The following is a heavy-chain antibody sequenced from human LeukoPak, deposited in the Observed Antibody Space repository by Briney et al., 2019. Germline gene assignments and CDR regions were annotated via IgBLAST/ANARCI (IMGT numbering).Heavy chain of an antibody. D-gene: IGHD2-15*01. J-gene: IGHJ5*02. CDR3: ARDHVVGLAPFDP. CDR2: INTGKGNT. V-gene: IGHV1-3*04. Sequence: ASVKVSCKASGYTFTDYAMHWVRQAPGERLEWMGWINTGKGNTKYSQKFQGRVTITMDTSASTAYMELSSLRSGDTAVSYCARDHVVGLAPFDPWGQGTLVTVSS. CDR1: GYTFTDYA.